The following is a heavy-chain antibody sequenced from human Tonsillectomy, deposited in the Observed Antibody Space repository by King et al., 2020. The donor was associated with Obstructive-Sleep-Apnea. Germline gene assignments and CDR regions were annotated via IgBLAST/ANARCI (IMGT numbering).Heavy chain of an antibody. V-gene: IGHV1-69*01. J-gene: IGHJ6*02. Sequence: VQLVESGAEVKKPGSSVKVSCTASGGTFSSYAISWVRQAPGQGLEWMGGIIPIFGTANYAQKFQGRVTITADESTSTAYMELSSLRSEDTAVYYCARDYGNYDILTGPPGYYGMDVWGQGTTVTVSS. CDR3: ARDYGNYDILTGPPGYYGMDV. CDR1: GGTFSSYA. CDR2: IIPIFGTA. D-gene: IGHD3-9*01.